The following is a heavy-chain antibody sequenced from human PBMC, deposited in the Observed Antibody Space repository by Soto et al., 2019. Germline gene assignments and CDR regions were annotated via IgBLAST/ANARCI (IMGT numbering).Heavy chain of an antibody. D-gene: IGHD3-10*01. CDR2: INHSGST. CDR3: ARGRITMVRGVTSGMDV. J-gene: IGHJ6*02. V-gene: IGHV4-34*01. CDR1: GGSFSGYY. Sequence: SETLSLTCAVYGGSFSGYYWSWIRQPPGKGLEWIGEINHSGSTNYNPSLKSRVTISVDTSKNQFSLKLSSVTAADTAVYYCARGRITMVRGVTSGMDVWGQGTTVTAP.